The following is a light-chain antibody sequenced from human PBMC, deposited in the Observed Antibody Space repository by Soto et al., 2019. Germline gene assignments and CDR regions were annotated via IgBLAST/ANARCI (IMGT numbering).Light chain of an antibody. Sequence: QLTQSPSSLSGSVGDSVTITCRSSQGISSFLAWYQQKPGKAPKLLIYAAYTLQSGLPSRFSGSGSGTDFTLTISSLQPEDFATYFCQQLNSYPITFGQGALLE. V-gene: IGKV1-9*01. CDR1: QGISSF. CDR2: AAY. J-gene: IGKJ5*01. CDR3: QQLNSYPIT.